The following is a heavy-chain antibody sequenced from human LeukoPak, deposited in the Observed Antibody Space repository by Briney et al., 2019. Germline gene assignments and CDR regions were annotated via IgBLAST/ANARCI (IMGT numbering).Heavy chain of an antibody. D-gene: IGHD3-22*01. J-gene: IGHJ1*01. Sequence: GGSLRLSCAASGFTFSSYWMHWIRRAPGKGLVWVSRIKSDGSTNYADSVKGRFTISRDNAKNTVSLQMNSLRAEDTGVYYCARAPSEIGGYYPEYFRHWGQGTLVTVSS. CDR3: ARAPSEIGGYYPEYFRH. V-gene: IGHV3-74*01. CDR2: IKSDGST. CDR1: GFTFSSYW.